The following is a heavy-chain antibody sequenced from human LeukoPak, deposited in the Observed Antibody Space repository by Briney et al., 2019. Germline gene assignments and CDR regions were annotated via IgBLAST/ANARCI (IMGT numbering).Heavy chain of an antibody. J-gene: IGHJ4*02. CDR3: AKQVAAPGPIDY. D-gene: IGHD5-12*01. V-gene: IGHV3-23*01. CDR2: LIDSGTST. CDR1: GFTFSTYA. Sequence: GGSLRLSCAAPGFTFSTYAMSWVRQAPGKGLEWLSALIDSGTSTFYADSVKGRFTISRDNSRNTLYLQMDSLRAEDTAVYYCAKQVAAPGPIDYWGQGTLVTVSS.